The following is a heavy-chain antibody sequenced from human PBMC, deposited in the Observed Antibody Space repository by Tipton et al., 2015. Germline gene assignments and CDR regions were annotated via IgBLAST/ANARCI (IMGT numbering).Heavy chain of an antibody. V-gene: IGHV4-59*01. J-gene: IGHJ4*02. D-gene: IGHD5-24*01. CDR3: ARAGMAHFDY. Sequence: TLSLTCTVSGGSISSYYWSWIRQSPGKGLEWIGYIDYSGSTRYNPSLKSRLTMSVDTSKKQFSLMLSPVTAADTAVYYCARAGMAHFDYWGQGTLVTVSS. CDR2: IDYSGST. CDR1: GGSISSYY.